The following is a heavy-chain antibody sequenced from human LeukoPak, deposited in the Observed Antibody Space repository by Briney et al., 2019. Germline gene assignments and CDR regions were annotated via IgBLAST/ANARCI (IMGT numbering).Heavy chain of an antibody. D-gene: IGHD4-17*01. CDR1: GYTFTSYY. Sequence: ASVKVSCKASGYTFTSYYMHWVRQAPGQGLEWMGIINPSGGSTSYAQKFQGRVTMTRDMSTSTDYMELSSLRSEDTAVYYCARTTYGDYGSDYWGQGTLVTVSS. CDR2: INPSGGST. J-gene: IGHJ4*02. V-gene: IGHV1-46*01. CDR3: ARTTYGDYGSDY.